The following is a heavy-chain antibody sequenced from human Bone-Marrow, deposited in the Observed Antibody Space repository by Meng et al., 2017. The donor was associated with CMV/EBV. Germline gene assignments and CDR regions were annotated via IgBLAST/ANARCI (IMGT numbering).Heavy chain of an antibody. Sequence: SGYTLTELSMHWVRQAPGKGLEWMGSFDPEDGETIYAQKFQGRDTMTEDTSTDTAYMELSSLRSEDTAVYYCATDTSFGGVIVDFDYWGQGTLVTVSS. D-gene: IGHD3-16*02. J-gene: IGHJ4*02. CDR3: ATDTSFGGVIVDFDY. CDR1: GYTLTELS. V-gene: IGHV1-24*01. CDR2: FDPEDGET.